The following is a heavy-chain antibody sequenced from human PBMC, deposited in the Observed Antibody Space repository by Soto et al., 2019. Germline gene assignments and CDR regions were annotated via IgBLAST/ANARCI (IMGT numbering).Heavy chain of an antibody. D-gene: IGHD2-2*01. V-gene: IGHV4-59*01. J-gene: IGHJ6*03. CDR1: GGSISSYY. Sequence: SETLSLTCTVSGGSISSYYWSWIRQPPGKGLEWIGYIYYSGDTNYNPSLKSRVTISVDTSKNQFSLKLSSVTAADTAVYYCARMPEPTYYYMDVWGKGTTVTVSS. CDR3: ARMPEPTYYYMDV. CDR2: IYYSGDT.